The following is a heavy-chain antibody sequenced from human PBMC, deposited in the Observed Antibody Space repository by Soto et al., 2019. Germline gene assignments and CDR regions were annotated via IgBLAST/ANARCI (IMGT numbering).Heavy chain of an antibody. CDR2: INPSGGST. CDR1: GYTFTSYY. CDR3: ASDCVSNYYNVGFDY. J-gene: IGHJ4*02. V-gene: IGHV1-46*01. Sequence: ASVKVSCKASGYTFTSYYMHWVRQAPGQGLEWMGIINPSGGSTSYAQKFQGRVTMTRDTSTSTVYMELSSLRSEDTAVYYCASDCVSNYYNVGFDYWGQGTLVTISS. D-gene: IGHD4-4*01.